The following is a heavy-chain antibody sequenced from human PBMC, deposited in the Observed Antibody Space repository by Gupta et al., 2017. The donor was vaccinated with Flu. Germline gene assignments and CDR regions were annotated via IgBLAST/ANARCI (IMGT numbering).Heavy chain of an antibody. CDR3: ARGRRGMDV. Sequence: QVQLQQWGAGLLKPSETLSLTCGVYGRSFSGYYWSWIRQPPGKGLEWIGDINQSGSTTYNPSLMSRVTISVDTSKNQFSLNLNSVTAADTAVYFCARGRRGMDVWGQGTTVTVSS. CDR2: INQSGST. CDR1: GRSFSGYY. J-gene: IGHJ6*02. V-gene: IGHV4-34*01.